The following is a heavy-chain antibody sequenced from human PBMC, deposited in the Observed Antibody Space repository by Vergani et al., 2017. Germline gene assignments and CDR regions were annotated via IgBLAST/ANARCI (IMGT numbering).Heavy chain of an antibody. CDR2: ISGSGGST. CDR3: ANVHRVPRTTVTPWVDY. D-gene: IGHD4-17*01. J-gene: IGHJ4*02. CDR1: GFTFSSYA. Sequence: EVQLVESGGGVVQPGRSLRLSCAASGFTFSSYAMSWVRQAPGKGLEWVSAISGSGGSTYYADSVKGRFTISRDNSKNTLYLQMNSLRAEDTAVYYCANVHRVPRTTVTPWVDYWGQGTLVTVSS. V-gene: IGHV3-23*04.